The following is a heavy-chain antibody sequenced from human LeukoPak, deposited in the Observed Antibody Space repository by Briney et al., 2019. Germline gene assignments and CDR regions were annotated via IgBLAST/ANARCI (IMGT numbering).Heavy chain of an antibody. J-gene: IGHJ4*02. CDR1: GFTFNTHA. Sequence: GGSLRLSCAASGFTFNTHAISWVRQAPGKVLEWVAAVSDTGDLRYSANSVKGRFAISRDNSKNTAFLQMYSLRAEDTALYYCVKGGLRSGYSFEDWGQGTLVSVSS. CDR2: VSDTGDLR. D-gene: IGHD3-9*01. CDR3: VKGGLRSGYSFED. V-gene: IGHV3-23*01.